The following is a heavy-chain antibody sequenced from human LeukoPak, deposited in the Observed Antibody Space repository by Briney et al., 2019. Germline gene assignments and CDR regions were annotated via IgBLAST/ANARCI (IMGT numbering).Heavy chain of an antibody. CDR3: ARDSSGYGSKLDAFDI. V-gene: IGHV3-30-3*01. J-gene: IGHJ3*02. CDR1: GFTFSSYA. CDR2: ISYDGSNK. Sequence: GGSLRLSCAASGFTFSSYAMHWVRQAPGKGLEWVAVISYDGSNKYYADSVKGRFTISRDNSKNTLYLQMNSLRAEDTAVYYCARDSSGYGSKLDAFDIWGQGTMVTVSS. D-gene: IGHD3-22*01.